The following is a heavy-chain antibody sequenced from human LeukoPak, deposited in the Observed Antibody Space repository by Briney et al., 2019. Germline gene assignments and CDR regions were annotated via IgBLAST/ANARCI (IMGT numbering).Heavy chain of an antibody. J-gene: IGHJ4*02. Sequence: SETLSLTCTVSGGSISSSSYYWGWIRQPPGKGLEWIGSIYYSGSTYYNPSLKSRVTISVDTSKNQFSLKLSSVTAADTAVYYCARQLYYDSSGYYYYFDYWGQGTLVTVSS. CDR2: IYYSGST. V-gene: IGHV4-39*01. CDR1: GGSISSSSYY. CDR3: ARQLYYDSSGYYYYFDY. D-gene: IGHD3-22*01.